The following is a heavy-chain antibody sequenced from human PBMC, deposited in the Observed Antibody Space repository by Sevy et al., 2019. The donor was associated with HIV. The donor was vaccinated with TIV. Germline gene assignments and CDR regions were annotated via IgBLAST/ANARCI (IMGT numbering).Heavy chain of an antibody. CDR1: GFTFNTET. V-gene: IGHV3-23*01. CDR2: ISASGAST. CDR3: AKRRQGGFDP. D-gene: IGHD1-26*01. Sequence: GGSLRLSCAASGFTFNTETMSWVRQAPVKGLHWVSSISASGASTYYVDSVKGRFTISRDNSKNTVYLQMKSLRAEDTALYYCAKRRQGGFDPWGQGTLVTVSS. J-gene: IGHJ5*02.